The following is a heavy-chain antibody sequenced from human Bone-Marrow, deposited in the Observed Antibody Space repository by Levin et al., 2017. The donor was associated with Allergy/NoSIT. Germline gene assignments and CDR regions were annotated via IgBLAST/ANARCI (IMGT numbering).Heavy chain of an antibody. D-gene: IGHD1-14*01. Sequence: PSETLSLTCTVSGDSIDNGGYFWSWLRHHPGKGLEWIGYVHYSGTTHYSPSLRSRLTISIDTSQNQFSLRMTSVTAADTAIYYCAREAVKWTGGDAFDIWGQGKTVTVSS. CDR3: AREAVKWTGGDAFDI. CDR2: VHYSGTT. CDR1: GDSIDNGGYF. V-gene: IGHV4-31*03. J-gene: IGHJ3*02.